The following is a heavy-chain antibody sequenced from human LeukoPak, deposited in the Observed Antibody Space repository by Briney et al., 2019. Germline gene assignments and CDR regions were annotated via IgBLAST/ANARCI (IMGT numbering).Heavy chain of an antibody. CDR2: IYHSGST. J-gene: IGHJ3*02. CDR3: ASPELWFGELEALHAFDI. D-gene: IGHD3-10*01. CDR1: GYSISSGYY. V-gene: IGHV4-38-2*02. Sequence: PSETLSLTCTVSGYSISSGYYWGWIRQPPGKGLEWIGSIYHSGSTYYNPSLKSRVTISVDTSKNQFSLKLSSVTAADTAVYYCASPELWFGELEALHAFDIWGQGTMVTVSS.